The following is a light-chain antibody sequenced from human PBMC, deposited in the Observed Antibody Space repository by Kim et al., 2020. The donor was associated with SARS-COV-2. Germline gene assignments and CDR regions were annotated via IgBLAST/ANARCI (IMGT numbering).Light chain of an antibody. CDR3: QQSYSIPLT. J-gene: IGKJ4*01. CDR1: QSISNY. Sequence: DIQMTQSPSSLSASLGDRVTITCRASQSISNYLNWYQQKPGKAPNLLIYGASGLESGVPSRFSGSGSGTDFTLTINSLQPEDFATYYCQQSYSIPLTFGGGTKVDIK. CDR2: GAS. V-gene: IGKV1-39*01.